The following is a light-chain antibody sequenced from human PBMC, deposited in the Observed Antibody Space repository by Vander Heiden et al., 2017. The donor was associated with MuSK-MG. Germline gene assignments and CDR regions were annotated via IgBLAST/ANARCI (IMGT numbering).Light chain of an antibody. CDR1: QSLLHSNGYNS. Sequence: IVMTQCPLSLPVTPGEPAPISCRSSQSLLHSNGYNSLDWYLQKPGQSPQLLISLGSHRASGVPDTFSGSGSGTDFTLTISRVEAEDVGFDDSLQETFGQGTKVEIK. V-gene: IGKV2-28*01. CDR3: LQET. CDR2: LGS. J-gene: IGKJ1*01.